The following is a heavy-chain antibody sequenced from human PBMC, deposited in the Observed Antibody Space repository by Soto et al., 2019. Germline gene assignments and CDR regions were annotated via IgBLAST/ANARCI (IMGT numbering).Heavy chain of an antibody. V-gene: IGHV1-69*06. CDR1: GGTFSSYA. Sequence: QVQLVQSGAEVKKPGSSVKVSCKASGGTFSSYAISWVRQAPGQGLEWMGGIIPIFGTANYAQKIQGRVTITEDKSTSTAYMELSSLRSEDTAVYYWAREPLMYNWNYGAGGYWGQGTLVTVSS. CDR2: IIPIFGTA. D-gene: IGHD1-7*01. CDR3: AREPLMYNWNYGAGGY. J-gene: IGHJ4*02.